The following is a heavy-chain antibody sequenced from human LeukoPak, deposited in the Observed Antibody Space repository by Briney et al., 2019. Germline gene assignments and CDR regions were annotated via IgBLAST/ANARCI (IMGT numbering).Heavy chain of an antibody. V-gene: IGHV3-74*01. CDR1: GFTFSSYW. CDR3: ARGSGRTMVRGVSTFGY. D-gene: IGHD3-10*01. J-gene: IGHJ4*02. CDR2: INSDGSST. Sequence: GGSLRLSCAASGFTFSSYWMHWVRQAPGKGLVWVSRINSDGSSTSYADSVKGRFTISRDNAKNTLYLQMNSLRAEDTAVYYCARGSGRTMVRGVSTFGYWGQGTLVTVSS.